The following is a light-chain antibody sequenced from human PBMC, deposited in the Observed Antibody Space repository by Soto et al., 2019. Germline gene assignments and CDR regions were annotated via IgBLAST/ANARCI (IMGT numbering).Light chain of an antibody. CDR1: SSDVGDYYY. CDR3: SSYTSASALAI. CDR2: GVT. J-gene: IGLJ2*01. V-gene: IGLV2-14*01. Sequence: QSALTQPASVSGSPGQSITISCSGTSSDVGDYYYVSWYQQHPGKAPKLLIYGVTDRPSGISNRFSGSKSGNTASLTISGLQVEDEGHYFCSSYTSASALAIFGGGTKVTVL.